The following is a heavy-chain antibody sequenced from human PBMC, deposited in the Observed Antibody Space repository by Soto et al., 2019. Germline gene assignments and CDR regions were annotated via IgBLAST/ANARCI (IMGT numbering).Heavy chain of an antibody. J-gene: IGHJ3*02. CDR3: ARVSLRFLEWLPRSGAFDT. CDR1: GGSISSYY. D-gene: IGHD3-3*01. Sequence: SETLSLTCTVSGGSISSYYCSWIRQPPGKGLEWIGYIYYSGSTNYNPSLKSRVTISVDTSKNQFSLKLSSVTAADTAVYYCARVSLRFLEWLPRSGAFDTWGQGTMVTVSS. CDR2: IYYSGST. V-gene: IGHV4-59*01.